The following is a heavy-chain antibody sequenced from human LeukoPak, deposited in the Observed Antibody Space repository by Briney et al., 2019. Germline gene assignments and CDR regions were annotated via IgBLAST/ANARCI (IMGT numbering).Heavy chain of an antibody. V-gene: IGHV4-59*08. CDR2: IYYSGST. J-gene: IGHJ5*02. D-gene: IGHD6-13*01. CDR3: ARLGGWSSSWSRGWFDP. CDR1: GGSISSYY. Sequence: SETLSLTCTVSGGSISSYYWSWIRQPPGKGLEWIGLIYYSGSTNYNPSLKSRVTISADTSKNQFSLKLNSVTAADTAVYYCARLGGWSSSWSRGWFDPWGQGTLVTVSS.